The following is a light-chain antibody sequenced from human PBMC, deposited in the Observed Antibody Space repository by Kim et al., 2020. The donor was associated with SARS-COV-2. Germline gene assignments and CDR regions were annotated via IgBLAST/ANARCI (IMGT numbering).Light chain of an antibody. CDR3: QQTYRLPIT. J-gene: IGKJ5*01. CDR1: QTVYSH. Sequence: DIQMTQSPTSLSASVGDRVTITCRATQTVYSHLNWYQQQPGKAPKLLVYAASTLHRGVPSRFRGRGFGTSFTLTIESLQPEDFATYYCQQTYRLPITFGQGTRLEIK. V-gene: IGKV1-39*01. CDR2: AAS.